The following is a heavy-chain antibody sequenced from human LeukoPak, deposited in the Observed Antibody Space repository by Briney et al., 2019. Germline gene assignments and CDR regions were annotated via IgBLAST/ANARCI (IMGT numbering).Heavy chain of an antibody. CDR1: GYSISSGYY. D-gene: IGHD3-10*01. CDR2: IYYSGST. V-gene: IGHV4-38-2*02. CDR3: ARGMDLDYYGSGSPHAFDI. Sequence: PSETLSLTCSVSGYSISSGYYWGWIRQPPGKGLEWIGSIYYSGSTYYNPSLKSRVTISVDTSKNQFSLKLSSVTAADTAVYYCARGMDLDYYGSGSPHAFDIWGQGTMVTVSS. J-gene: IGHJ3*02.